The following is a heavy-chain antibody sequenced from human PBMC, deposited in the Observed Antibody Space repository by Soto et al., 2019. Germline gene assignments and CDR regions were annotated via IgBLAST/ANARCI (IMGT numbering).Heavy chain of an antibody. CDR2: AKADGSER. V-gene: IGHV3-7*03. J-gene: IGHJ6*02. CDR1: GFSFSSYW. CDR3: TRDVSPFALDA. Sequence: EVQLVESGGGLVQPGGSLRLSCAASGFSFSSYWMSWVRQAPGKGLEWVAKAKADGSERYFADSVRGRFTTSRDNARNFFYLQMNSLTGEDTAVYYCTRDVSPFALDAWGLGTWVTVSS.